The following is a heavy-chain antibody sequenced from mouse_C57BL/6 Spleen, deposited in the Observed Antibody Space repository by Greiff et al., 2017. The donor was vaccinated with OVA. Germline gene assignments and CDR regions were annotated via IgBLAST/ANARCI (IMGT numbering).Heavy chain of an antibody. J-gene: IGHJ3*01. D-gene: IGHD1-1*01. V-gene: IGHV1-26*01. CDR1: GFTFTDYY. CDR3: AVYGSSYGWFAY. CDR2: INPNNGGT. Sequence: VQLQQSGPELVKPGASVKISCKASGFTFTDYYMNWVKQSHGKSLEWIGDINPNNGGTSYNQKFKGKATLTVDKSSSTAYMELRSLTSEDSAVYYCAVYGSSYGWFAYWGQGTLVTVSA.